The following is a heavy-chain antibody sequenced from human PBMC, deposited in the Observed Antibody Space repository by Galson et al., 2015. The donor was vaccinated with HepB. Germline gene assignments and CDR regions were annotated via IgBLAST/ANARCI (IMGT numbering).Heavy chain of an antibody. CDR3: AKEYVYSSSWYSPRAFDY. Sequence: SVKVSCKASGGTFSSYTISWVRQAPGQGLEWMGRIIPILGIANYAQKFQGRVTITADKSTSTAYMELSSLRAEDTAVYYCAKEYVYSSSWYSPRAFDYWGQGTLVTVSS. J-gene: IGHJ4*02. CDR1: GGTFSSYT. CDR2: IIPILGIA. V-gene: IGHV1-69*04. D-gene: IGHD6-13*01.